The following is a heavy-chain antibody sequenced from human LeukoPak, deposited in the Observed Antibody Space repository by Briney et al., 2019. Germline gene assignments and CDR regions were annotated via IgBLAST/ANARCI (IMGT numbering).Heavy chain of an antibody. J-gene: IGHJ4*02. Sequence: GASVNVSCTASGGTFSSYAISWVRQAPGQGLEWMGGIIPIFGTANYAQKFQGRVTITADESTSTAYMELSSLRSEDTAVYYCASFNYYDSSGYLYYWGQGTLVTVSS. CDR2: IIPIFGTA. CDR3: ASFNYYDSSGYLYY. CDR1: GGTFSSYA. V-gene: IGHV1-69*13. D-gene: IGHD3-22*01.